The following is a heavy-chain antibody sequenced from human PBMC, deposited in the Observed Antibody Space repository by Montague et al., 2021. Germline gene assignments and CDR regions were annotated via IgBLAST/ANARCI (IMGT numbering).Heavy chain of an antibody. Sequence: SETLSLTCTVSRSLINSDYYWGWIRQPPGKGLEWMGRVFHGGRTYYNPSLKSRVTISVDTSNNHFSLKLSSVTAADTAMYYCARERDRYYYMDIWGKGTTITVSS. V-gene: IGHV4-38-2*02. J-gene: IGHJ6*03. CDR2: VFHGGRT. CDR1: RSLINSDYY. CDR3: ARERDRYYYMDI.